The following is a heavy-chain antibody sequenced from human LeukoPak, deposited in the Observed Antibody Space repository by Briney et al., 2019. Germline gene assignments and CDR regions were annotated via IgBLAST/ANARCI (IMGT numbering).Heavy chain of an antibody. J-gene: IGHJ4*02. D-gene: IGHD1-26*01. V-gene: IGHV3-21*01. CDR3: ARDPGGSFDY. Sequence: GGSLRLSCAGPGFTFSSSGLNWVRQAPGKGLEWVSSITATSSYIYYADSLEGRFTISRDNAQNSLYLQMNSLRAEDTAVYYCARDPGGSFDYWGQGTLVTVSS. CDR2: ITATSSYI. CDR1: GFTFSSSG.